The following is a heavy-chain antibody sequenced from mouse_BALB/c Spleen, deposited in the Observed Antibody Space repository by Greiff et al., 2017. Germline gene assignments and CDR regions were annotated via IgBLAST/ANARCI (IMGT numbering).Heavy chain of an antibody. CDR2: IDPANGNT. Sequence: EVQLQQSGAELVKPGASVKLSCTASGFNIKDTYMHWVKQRPEQGLEWIGRIDPANGNTKYDPKFQGKATITADTSSNTAYLQLSSLTSEDTAVYYCARSHYDYPFFAYWGQGTLVTVSA. J-gene: IGHJ3*01. CDR1: GFNIKDTY. CDR3: ARSHYDYPFFAY. D-gene: IGHD2-4*01. V-gene: IGHV14-3*02.